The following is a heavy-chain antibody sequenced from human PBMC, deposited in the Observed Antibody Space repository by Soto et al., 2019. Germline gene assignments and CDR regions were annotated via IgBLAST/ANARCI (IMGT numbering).Heavy chain of an antibody. V-gene: IGHV1-69*02. CDR2: IIPILGIA. Sequence: GASVKVSCKASGGTFSSYTISWVRQAPGQGLEWMGRIIPILGIANYAQKFQGRVTITADKSTSTAYMELSSLRSEDTAAYYCAVPVVRGVTAYYYYYYMDVWGKGTAVTVSS. J-gene: IGHJ6*03. CDR3: AVPVVRGVTAYYYYYYMDV. D-gene: IGHD3-10*01. CDR1: GGTFSSYT.